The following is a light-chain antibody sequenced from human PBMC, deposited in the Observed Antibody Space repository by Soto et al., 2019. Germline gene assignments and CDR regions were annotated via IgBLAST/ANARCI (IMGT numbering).Light chain of an antibody. CDR1: QSISFY. J-gene: IGKJ5*01. V-gene: IGKV1-39*01. Sequence: ETHITQSPASLSATVGDGVSITCRASQSISFYLNWYQQKPGKAHKVLIYAASNLQSGVPSRFSGSGSGTDFTLTISSLQPEDFATYYCQQSYSIPITFGQGTRLEIK. CDR3: QQSYSIPIT. CDR2: AAS.